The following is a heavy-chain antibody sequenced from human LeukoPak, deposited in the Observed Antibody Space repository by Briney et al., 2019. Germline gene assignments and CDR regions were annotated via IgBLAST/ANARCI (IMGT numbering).Heavy chain of an antibody. CDR3: ARERSRITIYYMDV. V-gene: IGHV3-7*01. CDR1: EFSVGSNY. CDR2: IKQDGSEK. Sequence: GGSLRLSCAASEFSVGSNYMTWVRQAPGKGLEWVANIKQDGSEKYYVDSVKGRFTISRDNAKNSLYLQMNSLRAEDTAVYYCARERSRITIYYMDVWGKGTTVTISS. J-gene: IGHJ6*03. D-gene: IGHD5-24*01.